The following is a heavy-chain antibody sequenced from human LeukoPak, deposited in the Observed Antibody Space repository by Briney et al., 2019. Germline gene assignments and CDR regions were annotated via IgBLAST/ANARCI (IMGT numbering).Heavy chain of an antibody. J-gene: IGHJ4*02. V-gene: IGHV3-23*01. CDR1: GFTFDDYG. CDR3: AKGVGSGSYLNYFDQ. CDR2: ISGSGDKT. Sequence: GGSLRLSCAASGFTFDDYGMSWVRQPPGRGLEWVSSISGSGDKTYNADSVKGRYTISRDNSKNTLHLQMNSLRAEDTATYFCAKGVGSGSYLNYFDQWGQGTLVTVSS. D-gene: IGHD3-10*01.